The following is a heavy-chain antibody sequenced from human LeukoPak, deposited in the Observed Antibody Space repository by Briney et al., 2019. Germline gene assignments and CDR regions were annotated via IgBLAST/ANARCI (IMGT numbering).Heavy chain of an antibody. J-gene: IGHJ4*02. Sequence: SETLSLTCTVSGASISSSDSYWSWIRQPPGEGLEWIGSIYRRGSTSYNPSLKSRVTVSEDMSKDHFSLRLSSVTAADTAVYYCARGETSSYDYWGQGTLVTVSS. D-gene: IGHD2-2*01. CDR1: GASISSSDSY. CDR3: ARGETSSYDY. CDR2: IYRRGST. V-gene: IGHV4-39*02.